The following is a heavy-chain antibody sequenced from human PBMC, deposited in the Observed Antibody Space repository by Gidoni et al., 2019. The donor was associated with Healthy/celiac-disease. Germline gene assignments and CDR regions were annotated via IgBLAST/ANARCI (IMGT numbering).Heavy chain of an antibody. J-gene: IGHJ4*02. CDR3: ASSSGSGWPFDY. V-gene: IGHV4-34*01. CDR2: INHSGST. CDR1: GGSFSGYY. Sequence: QVQLQQWGAGLLKPSETLSLTCAVYGGSFSGYYWSWIRQPPGKGLDWIGEINHSGSTNYNPSLKSRVTISVDTSKNQFSLKLSSVTAADTAVYYCASSSGSGWPFDYWGQGTLVTVSS. D-gene: IGHD6-19*01.